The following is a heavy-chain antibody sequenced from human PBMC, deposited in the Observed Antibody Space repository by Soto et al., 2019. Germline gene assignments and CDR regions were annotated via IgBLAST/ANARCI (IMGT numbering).Heavy chain of an antibody. CDR1: GYAFTTYG. D-gene: IGHD1-1*01. Sequence: QVHLVQSGAEVKKPGASVKVSCKGSGYAFTTYGITWVRQAPGQGLEWMGWNSAHNGNTNYAQKLQGRVTVTRDTSTSTAYMELRGLRSDDTAVYYCARGRYGDYWGQGALVTVSS. CDR2: NSAHNGNT. V-gene: IGHV1-18*01. J-gene: IGHJ4*02. CDR3: ARGRYGDY.